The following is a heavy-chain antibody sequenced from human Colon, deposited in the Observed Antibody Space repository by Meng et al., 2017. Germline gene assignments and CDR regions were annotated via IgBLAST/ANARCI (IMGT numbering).Heavy chain of an antibody. V-gene: IGHV4-34*01. CDR3: ARERLSSGWYGGRWFDP. Sequence: QVQLRQVGAGLLKPPGTRPLSCAVYGGSFSGYYWSWIRQPPGKGLEGIGEINHSGSTNYNPSLKSRVTISVDTSKNQFSLKLSSVTAADTAVYYCARERLSSGWYGGRWFDPWGQGTLVTVSS. CDR1: GGSFSGYY. CDR2: INHSGST. D-gene: IGHD6-19*01. J-gene: IGHJ5*02.